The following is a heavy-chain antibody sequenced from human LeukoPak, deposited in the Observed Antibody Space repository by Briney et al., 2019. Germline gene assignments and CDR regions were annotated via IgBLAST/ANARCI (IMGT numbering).Heavy chain of an antibody. CDR2: IRYDGSNK. J-gene: IGHJ6*03. V-gene: IGHV3-30*02. Sequence: PGGSLRLSCAASGFTFSSYGMHWVRQAPGKGLEWVAFIRYDGSNKYYADSVKGRFTISRDNSKNTLYLQMNSLRGEDTAVYYCAKDGSGSYYYYNYYMDVWGKGTTVTISS. D-gene: IGHD3-10*01. CDR3: AKDGSGSYYYYNYYMDV. CDR1: GFTFSSYG.